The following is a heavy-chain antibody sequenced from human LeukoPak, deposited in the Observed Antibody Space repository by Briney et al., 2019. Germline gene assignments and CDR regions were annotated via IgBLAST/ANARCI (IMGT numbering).Heavy chain of an antibody. V-gene: IGHV3-48*04. J-gene: IGHJ4*02. CDR3: ASSGADDY. Sequence: SGGSLRLSCTASGFTFSSYSMNWVRQAPGKGLEWVSYISSSGSTKYYADSVKGRFTISRDNAKNSLSLQMNSLRAEDTAVYYCASSGADDYWGQGTLVTVSS. CDR2: ISSSGSTK. D-gene: IGHD4-17*01. CDR1: GFTFSSYS.